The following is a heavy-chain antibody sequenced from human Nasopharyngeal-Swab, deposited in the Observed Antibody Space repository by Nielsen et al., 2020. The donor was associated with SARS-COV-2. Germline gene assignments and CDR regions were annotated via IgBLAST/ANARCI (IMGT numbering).Heavy chain of an antibody. V-gene: IGHV7-4-1*02. CDR1: GYTFTSYA. CDR3: ARGGSSSWYSYYYYYMDV. D-gene: IGHD6-13*01. J-gene: IGHJ6*03. CDR2: INTNTGNP. Sequence: ASVKVSCKASGYTFTSYAMNWVRQAPGQGLEWMGRINTNTGNPTYAQGFTGRFVFSLDTSVSTAYLQISSLKAEDTAVYYCARGGSSSWYSYYYYYMDVWGKGTTVTVSS.